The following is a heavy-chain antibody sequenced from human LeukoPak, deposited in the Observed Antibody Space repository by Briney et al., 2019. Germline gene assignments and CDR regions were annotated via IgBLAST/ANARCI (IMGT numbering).Heavy chain of an antibody. V-gene: IGHV3-33*06. CDR2: IWYDGSNK. D-gene: IGHD5-12*01. J-gene: IGHJ4*02. Sequence: HPGGSLRLSCAASGFTFSSYGMHWVRQAPGKGLEWVAVIWYDGSNKYYADSVKGRFTISRDNSKNTLYLQMNSLRAEDTAVYYCAKGDSGYDLVPGYWGQGTLVTVSS. CDR3: AKGDSGYDLVPGY. CDR1: GFTFSSYG.